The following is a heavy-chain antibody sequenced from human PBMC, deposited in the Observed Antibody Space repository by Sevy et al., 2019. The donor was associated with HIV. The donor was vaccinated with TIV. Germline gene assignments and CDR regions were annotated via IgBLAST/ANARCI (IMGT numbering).Heavy chain of an antibody. Sequence: GSLRLSCAASGFTFSSYAMHWVRQAPGKGLEWVAVISYDGSNKYYADSVKGRFTISRDNSKNTLYLQMNSLRAEDTAVYYCARDKDDGELDYWGQGTLVTVSS. J-gene: IGHJ4*02. V-gene: IGHV3-30-3*01. CDR1: GFTFSSYA. CDR2: ISYDGSNK. CDR3: ARDKDDGELDY. D-gene: IGHD7-27*01.